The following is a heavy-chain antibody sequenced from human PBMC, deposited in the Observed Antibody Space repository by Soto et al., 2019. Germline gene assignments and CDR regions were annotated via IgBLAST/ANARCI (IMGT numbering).Heavy chain of an antibody. CDR1: GGSISSGDYY. D-gene: IGHD2-15*01. J-gene: IGHJ4*02. Sequence: QVQLQESGPGLVKPSQTLSLTCTVSGGSISSGDYYLSWIRQPPGKGLEWIGYIYYSGSTYYNPSLKSRVTISVDTSKNQFSLKLSSVTAADTAVYYCARVSGRYCSGGSCYSRKLIDYWGQGTLVTVSS. CDR3: ARVSGRYCSGGSCYSRKLIDY. CDR2: IYYSGST. V-gene: IGHV4-30-4*01.